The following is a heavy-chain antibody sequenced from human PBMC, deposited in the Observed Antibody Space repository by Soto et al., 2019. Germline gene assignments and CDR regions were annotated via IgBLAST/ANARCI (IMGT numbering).Heavy chain of an antibody. CDR3: AKDSGYSYGDYYYHYGMDV. J-gene: IGHJ6*02. Sequence: QVQLVESGGGVVQPGRSLRLSCAASGFTFSSYGMHWVRQAPGKGLEWVAVISYDGINKYYADSVKGRFTISRDNSKNTLDLQMSSLRAEDTAVYYCAKDSGYSYGDYYYHYGMDVWGQGTTVTVT. CDR2: ISYDGINK. V-gene: IGHV3-30*18. D-gene: IGHD5-18*01. CDR1: GFTFSSYG.